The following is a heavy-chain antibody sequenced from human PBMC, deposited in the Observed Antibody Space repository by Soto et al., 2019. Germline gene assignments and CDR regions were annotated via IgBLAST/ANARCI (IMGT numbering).Heavy chain of an antibody. J-gene: IGHJ3*02. D-gene: IGHD6-19*01. Sequence: ASVKVSCKASGYTFINYYMHWVRQAPGQGLEWTGIINPNGGSTTYAQKFQGRVTLTRDTSTNTVNMELSSLRSEDTAVYYCAREKWLVRRNDPFDIWGQGTMVTVSS. CDR2: INPNGGST. CDR3: AREKWLVRRNDPFDI. V-gene: IGHV1-46*01. CDR1: GYTFINYY.